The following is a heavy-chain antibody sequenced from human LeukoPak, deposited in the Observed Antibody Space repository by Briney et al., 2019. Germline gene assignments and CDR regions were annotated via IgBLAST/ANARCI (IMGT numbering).Heavy chain of an antibody. J-gene: IGHJ4*02. CDR3: ARGRRLGDYFDY. Sequence: GSLRLSCAASGFTFNNYAMNWVRQAPGKGLEWVANIKQDGSETYYVDSVRGRFTISRDNAKNSLYLQMNSLRAEDTAVYYCARGRRLGDYFDYWGQGTLVTVSS. D-gene: IGHD3-16*01. CDR1: GFTFNNYA. V-gene: IGHV3-7*01. CDR2: IKQDGSET.